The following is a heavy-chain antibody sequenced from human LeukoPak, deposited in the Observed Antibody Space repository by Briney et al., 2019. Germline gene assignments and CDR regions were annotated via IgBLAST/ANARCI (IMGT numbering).Heavy chain of an antibody. CDR3: ARDPAYYYDSSGYPDNHY. CDR1: GFTFSSFG. Sequence: PGGTLRLSCAASGFTFSSFGMSWVRQAPGKGLEWVSAISSTGGTAYYADSVKGRFTISRDNAKNSLYLQMNSLRAEDTAVYYCARDPAYYYDSSGYPDNHYWGQGTLVTVPS. D-gene: IGHD3-22*01. V-gene: IGHV3-21*01. J-gene: IGHJ4*02. CDR2: ISSTGGTA.